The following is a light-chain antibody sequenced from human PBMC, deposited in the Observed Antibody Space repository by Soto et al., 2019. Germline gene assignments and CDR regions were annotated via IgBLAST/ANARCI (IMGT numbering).Light chain of an antibody. J-gene: IGKJ1*01. CDR3: QEYNSAPRT. CDR2: AAS. Sequence: DIQMTQSPSSLSASVGDRVTITCRASQGIRNSLGWYQQKPGKVPKVLIYAASSLQSGVPFRFSGSGSGTDFTLTISDLQPEDVATYYCQEYNSAPRTFGQGTRVEIK. V-gene: IGKV1-27*01. CDR1: QGIRNS.